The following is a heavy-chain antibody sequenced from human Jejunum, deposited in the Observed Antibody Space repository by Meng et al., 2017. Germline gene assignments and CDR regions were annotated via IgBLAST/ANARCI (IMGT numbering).Heavy chain of an antibody. Sequence: QVQLVQSGAEVKKPGASVKVSGKASGYPFTTYGISWVRQAPGQGLEWMGWISAYYGSTNYAQRLQGRVTLTRDTSTSTVYMDLRSLRSDDTAVYYCVREGGSNPYYFEYWGQGTLVTVSS. J-gene: IGHJ4*02. D-gene: IGHD1-26*01. V-gene: IGHV1-18*01. CDR3: VREGGSNPYYFEY. CDR1: GYPFTTYG. CDR2: ISAYYGST.